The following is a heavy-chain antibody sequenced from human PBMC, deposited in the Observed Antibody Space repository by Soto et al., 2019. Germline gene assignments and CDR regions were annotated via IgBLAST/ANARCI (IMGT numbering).Heavy chain of an antibody. D-gene: IGHD3-16*01. Sequence: QVQLQESGPGLVKPSETLSLTCTVSGGSVSSHHWTWIRQPPGKGLELIGDYSDSTSYSPSLKSRATISADTSKNQSSLKLSSVTATDTAVYYCATYRRGEGGRGYWGQGTLVTVSS. CDR2: DYSDST. V-gene: IGHV4-59*08. CDR3: ATYRRGEGGRGY. J-gene: IGHJ4*02. CDR1: GGSVSSHH.